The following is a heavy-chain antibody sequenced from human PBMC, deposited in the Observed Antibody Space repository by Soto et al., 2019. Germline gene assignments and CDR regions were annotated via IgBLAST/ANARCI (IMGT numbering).Heavy chain of an antibody. D-gene: IGHD3-3*01. CDR2: ISYDGSNK. J-gene: IGHJ3*02. V-gene: IGHV3-30-3*01. CDR3: ARDSRFWSGYYTRGYAFDI. CDR1: GFTFSSYA. Sequence: QVQLVESGGGVVQPGRSLRLSCAASGFTFSSYAMHWVRQAPGKGLEWVAVISYDGSNKYYADSVKGRFTISRDNSKNTLYLQMNSLRADDTAVYYCARDSRFWSGYYTRGYAFDIWGQGTMVTVSS.